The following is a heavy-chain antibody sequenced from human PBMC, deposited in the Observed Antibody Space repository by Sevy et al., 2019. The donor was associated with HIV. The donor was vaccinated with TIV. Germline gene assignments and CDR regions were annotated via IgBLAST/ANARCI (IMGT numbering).Heavy chain of an antibody. J-gene: IGHJ4*02. D-gene: IGHD5-12*01. CDR3: ANKRGYSHGPFDY. CDR2: IHFSGGT. V-gene: IGHV4-30-4*01. CDR1: GGSISSSDSY. Sequence: SETLSLTCTVSGGSISSSDSYWSWIRQPPGKGLEWIGYIHFSGGTYYNPFLKSRVAMSVDTSERQFSLRLSFMTAADMAVYYCANKRGYSHGPFDYWGQGALVTVSS.